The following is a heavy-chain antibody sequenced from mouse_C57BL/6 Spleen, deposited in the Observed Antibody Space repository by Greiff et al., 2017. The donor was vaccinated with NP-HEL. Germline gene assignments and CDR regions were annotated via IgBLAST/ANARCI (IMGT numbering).Heavy chain of an antibody. J-gene: IGHJ2*01. D-gene: IGHD2-4*01. V-gene: IGHV1-82*01. CDR1: GYAFSSSW. Sequence: VQLVESGPELVKPGASVKISCKASGYAFSSSWLNWVKQRPGKGLEWIGRIYPGDGDTTYTGKLKGKATLTADKSSSTAYMQLSSLTSEDSSVYFCARVYYDYDYYFDYWGQGTTLTVSS. CDR3: ARVYYDYDYYFDY. CDR2: IYPGDGDT.